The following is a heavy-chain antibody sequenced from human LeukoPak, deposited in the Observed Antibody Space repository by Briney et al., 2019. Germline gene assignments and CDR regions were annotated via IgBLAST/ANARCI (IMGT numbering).Heavy chain of an antibody. D-gene: IGHD5-24*01. CDR1: GDTLSSDA. CDR3: ARGDGYNFRIDY. CDR2: IIPMFGTT. Sequence: ASVKVSCKASGDTLSSDAVNWLRQAPGQGLEWMGGIIPMFGTTVFAQKFQGRLTISRDDSTSTGYMELTSLKSEDTAVYYCARGDGYNFRIDYWGQGTLVTVSS. V-gene: IGHV1-69*05. J-gene: IGHJ4*02.